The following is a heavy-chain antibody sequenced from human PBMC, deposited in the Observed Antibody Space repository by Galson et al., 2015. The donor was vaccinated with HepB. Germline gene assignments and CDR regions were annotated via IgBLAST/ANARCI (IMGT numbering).Heavy chain of an antibody. Sequence: PALVKPTQTLTLTCTFSGFSLANPRMGVSWIRQPPGKALEWLAHIFSNGERSYSTSLQSRLTISKDTSNSQVVLTMTNMDPVDTATYYCARIPYSTTWCFGPWGQGTLVTVSS. CDR2: IFSNGER. CDR1: GFSLANPRMG. CDR3: ARIPYSTTWCFGP. V-gene: IGHV2-26*01. J-gene: IGHJ5*02. D-gene: IGHD6-13*01.